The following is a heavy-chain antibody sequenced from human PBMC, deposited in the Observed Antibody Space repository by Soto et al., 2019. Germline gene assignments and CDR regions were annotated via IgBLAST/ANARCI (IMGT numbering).Heavy chain of an antibody. CDR2: ISGSGGTT. Sequence: VQLLESGGGLVQPGGSLRLSCAASGFTFSSYAMSWVRQAPGKGLEWVSAISGSGGTTYYADSVKGRFTFSRDNSKNTPYLQMNSLRAEDTAVYYCAKTANGWFSAFDIWGQGTMVTVSS. D-gene: IGHD6-19*01. CDR1: GFTFSSYA. J-gene: IGHJ3*02. V-gene: IGHV3-23*01. CDR3: AKTANGWFSAFDI.